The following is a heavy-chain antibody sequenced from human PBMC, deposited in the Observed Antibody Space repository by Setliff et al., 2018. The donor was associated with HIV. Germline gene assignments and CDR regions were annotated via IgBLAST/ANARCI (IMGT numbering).Heavy chain of an antibody. CDR2: IYVGGSV. D-gene: IGHD3-3*01. J-gene: IGHJ5*02. V-gene: IGHV4-61*09. Sequence: TLSLTCTVSGGSMNSDSYSWTWLRQPAGKGPELIGHIYVGGSVIYNPSLASRVTISMVPSKNQFSLDLSSVTAADTAKYYCARAKTIGVSAVFFDPWGQGRPVTSPQ. CDR1: GGSMNSDSYS. CDR3: ARAKTIGVSAVFFDP.